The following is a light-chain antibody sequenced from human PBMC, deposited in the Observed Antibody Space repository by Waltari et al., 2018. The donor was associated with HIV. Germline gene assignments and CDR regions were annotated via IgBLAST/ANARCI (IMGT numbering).Light chain of an antibody. J-gene: IGLJ3*02. CDR3: CSYATRYTWV. CDR2: DVS. V-gene: IGLV2-11*01. Sequence: QSALTQPRSVSGSPGHSGTISCTGTNSAVGSYKYVSWYQQHRGKAPKLMIYDVSKRASGVPDRFSGSKSGDTASLTISGLQAEDEGDYYCCSYATRYTWVFVGGTKLTVL. CDR1: NSAVGSYKY.